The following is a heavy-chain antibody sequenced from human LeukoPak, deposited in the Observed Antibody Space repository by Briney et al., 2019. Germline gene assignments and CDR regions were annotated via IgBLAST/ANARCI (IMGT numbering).Heavy chain of an antibody. J-gene: IGHJ4*02. CDR3: ARGLTPEYRTEKVAGTFDY. V-gene: IGHV3-23*01. D-gene: IGHD6-19*01. CDR2: ISGSGGST. CDR1: GFTFGSYA. Sequence: PGGSLRLSCAASGFTFGSYAMSWVRQAPGKGLEWVSAISGSGGSTYYADSVKGRFTISRDNSKNTLYLQMNSLRAEDTAVYYCARGLTPEYRTEKVAGTFDYWGQGTLVTVSS.